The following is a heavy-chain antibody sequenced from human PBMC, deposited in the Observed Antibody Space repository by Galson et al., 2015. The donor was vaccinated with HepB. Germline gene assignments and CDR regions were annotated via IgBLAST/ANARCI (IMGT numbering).Heavy chain of an antibody. J-gene: IGHJ5*02. CDR1: GYTFTSYG. V-gene: IGHV1-18*04. D-gene: IGHD2-15*01. CDR3: ARGRCGGGSCYSRAVWFDP. Sequence: SVKVSCKASGYTFTSYGISWVRQAPGQGLEWMGWISAYNGDTNYAQSLQGRVTMTTDTPTSTAFMELRSLRLDDTAMYYCARGRCGGGSCYSRAVWFDPWGQGTLVTVSP. CDR2: ISAYNGDT.